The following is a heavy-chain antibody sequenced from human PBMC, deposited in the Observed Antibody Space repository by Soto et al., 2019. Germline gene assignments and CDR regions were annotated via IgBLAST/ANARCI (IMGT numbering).Heavy chain of an antibody. CDR3: ARDQTDIVVVPAAIEGPYYYYYMDV. Sequence: ASVKVSCKASGGTFSSYAISWVRQAPGQGLEWIGGIIPIFGTANYAQKFQGRVTITADESTSTAYMELNSLRAEDTAVYFCARDQTDIVVVPAAIEGPYYYYYMDVWGKGTKVTVSS. CDR2: IIPIFGTA. V-gene: IGHV1-69*13. D-gene: IGHD2-2*01. CDR1: GGTFSSYA. J-gene: IGHJ6*03.